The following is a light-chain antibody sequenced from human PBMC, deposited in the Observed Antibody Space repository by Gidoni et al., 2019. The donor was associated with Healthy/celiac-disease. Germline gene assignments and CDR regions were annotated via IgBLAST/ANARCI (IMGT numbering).Light chain of an antibody. J-gene: IGKJ2*01. V-gene: IGKV3-15*01. CDR3: QQYNNWPYT. CDR2: GAS. CDR1: QSVSSN. Sequence: IVMTPSQATLSVSPGERATLYCRASQSVSSNLAWYQQKPGQAPRLLIYGASTRANGIPARFSGSGSGKEFTLNISSLQSEDFEVYYCQQYNNWPYTFGQGTKLEIK.